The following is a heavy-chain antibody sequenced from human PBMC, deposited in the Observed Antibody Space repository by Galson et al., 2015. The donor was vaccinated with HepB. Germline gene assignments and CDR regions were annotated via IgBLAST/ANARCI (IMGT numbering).Heavy chain of an antibody. CDR1: GYTFTSYY. Sequence: GYTFTSYYMHWMRQAPGQGLEWMGIINPSGGSTSYAQKLQGRVTMTRDTSTSTVYMELSSLRSEDTAVYYCARGYSYGPAPYYYYGMDVWGQGTMVTVSS. J-gene: IGHJ6*02. D-gene: IGHD5-18*01. CDR2: INPSGGST. V-gene: IGHV1-46*04. CDR3: ARGYSYGPAPYYYYGMDV.